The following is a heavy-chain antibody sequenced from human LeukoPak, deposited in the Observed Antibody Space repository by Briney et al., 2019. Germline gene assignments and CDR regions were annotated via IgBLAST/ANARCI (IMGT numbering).Heavy chain of an antibody. D-gene: IGHD2-15*01. CDR1: GFAFSNAW. J-gene: IGHJ4*02. V-gene: IGHV3-15*01. Sequence: AGGSLRLSCAASGFAFSNAWMSWVRRAPGKGLEWVGRSKGKTNGWTTDYAAPVKGRFTISRDDSKNTLYLQMSSLTTEDTAVYYCTTSDYSAEDYWGQGTLVTVSS. CDR2: SKGKTNGWTT. CDR3: TTSDYSAEDY.